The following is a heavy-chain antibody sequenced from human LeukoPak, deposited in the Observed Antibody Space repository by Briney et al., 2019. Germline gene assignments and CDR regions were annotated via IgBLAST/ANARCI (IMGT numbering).Heavy chain of an antibody. CDR1: GYTFTSYD. D-gene: IGHD5-12*01. Sequence: ASVKVSCKASGYTFTSYDINWVRQATGQGLEWMGWMKPNSGNTGYAQKFQGRVTMTRNTSTSTAYMELSSLRSEDTAVYYCARVSYEGYYYYYYYMDVWGKGTTVTVSS. CDR2: MKPNSGNT. J-gene: IGHJ6*03. CDR3: ARVSYEGYYYYYYYMDV. V-gene: IGHV1-8*01.